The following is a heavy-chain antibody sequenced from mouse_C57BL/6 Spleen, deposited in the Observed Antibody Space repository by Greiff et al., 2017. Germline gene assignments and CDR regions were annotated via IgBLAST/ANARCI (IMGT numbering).Heavy chain of an antibody. J-gene: IGHJ1*03. CDR3: ARPVYGSSPHWYFDV. Sequence: VQLQQSGPELVKPGASVKIPCKASGYTFTDYNMDWVKQSHGKSLEWIGDINPNNGGTIYNQKFKGKATLTVDKSSSTAYMELRSLTSEDTAVYYCARPVYGSSPHWYFDVWGTGTTVTVSS. CDR2: INPNNGGT. V-gene: IGHV1-18*01. CDR1: GYTFTDYN. D-gene: IGHD1-1*01.